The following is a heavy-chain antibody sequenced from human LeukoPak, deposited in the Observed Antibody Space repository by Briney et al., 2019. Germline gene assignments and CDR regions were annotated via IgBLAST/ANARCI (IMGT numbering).Heavy chain of an antibody. CDR2: IYYSGRT. CDR1: GGSVSSSSYD. J-gene: IGHJ5*02. Sequence: RPSETLSLTCTVSGGSVSSSSYDWGWVRQPPGKGLEWIGNIYYSGRTYYNPSLRGRVIISIDTSKSQFSLKMTSVTAADMAVYYCARRRNDVTAVFDATGGFDPWGQGILVTVSS. CDR3: ARRRNDVTAVFDATGGFDP. V-gene: IGHV4-39*01. D-gene: IGHD5-18*01.